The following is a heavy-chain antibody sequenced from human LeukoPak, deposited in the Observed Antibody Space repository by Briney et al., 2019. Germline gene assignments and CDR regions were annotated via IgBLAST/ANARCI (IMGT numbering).Heavy chain of an antibody. CDR1: GFTFSDYY. CDR3: ARVATVVTPDTFFDY. CDR2: IYYSGST. J-gene: IGHJ4*02. Sequence: LRLSCAASGFTFSDYYMSWIRQPPGKGLEWIGYIYYSGSTNYNPSLKSRVTISVDTSKNQFSLKLSSVTAADTAVCYCARVATVVTPDTFFDYWGQGTLVTVSS. V-gene: IGHV4-59*01. D-gene: IGHD4-23*01.